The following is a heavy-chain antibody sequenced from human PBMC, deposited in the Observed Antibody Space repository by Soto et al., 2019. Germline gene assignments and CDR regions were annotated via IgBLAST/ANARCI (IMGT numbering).Heavy chain of an antibody. CDR1: GGSISDYQ. CDR3: AGMRGLGEISPYFDY. J-gene: IGHJ4*02. D-gene: IGHD3-16*02. V-gene: IGHV4-59*03. CDR2: IYYSGRT. Sequence: QVQLQESGPGLVKPSETLSLTCTVSGGSISDYQWNWVRQSPGKGLECIGYIYYSGRTNYNPFLKSRLTISLDTSTKQFSLSRRSVTAADTGVYYCAGMRGLGEISPYFDYWGQGTLVTVSS.